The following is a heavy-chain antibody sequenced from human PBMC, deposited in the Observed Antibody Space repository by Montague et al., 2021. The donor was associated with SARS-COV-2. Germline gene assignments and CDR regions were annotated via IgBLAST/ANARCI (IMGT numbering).Heavy chain of an antibody. CDR3: ARYGDYGSWFDP. Sequence: PALVKPTQTLTLTCTFSGFSLNTSGEGVGWVRQPPGKALEWLALIYWDDDKRYSPSLKSRSTISKDTTKYEVVLTVANMDPVDTATYYCARYGDYGSWFDPWGQGTLVTVSS. V-gene: IGHV2-5*02. J-gene: IGHJ5*02. D-gene: IGHD4-17*01. CDR2: IYWDDDK. CDR1: GFSLNTSGEG.